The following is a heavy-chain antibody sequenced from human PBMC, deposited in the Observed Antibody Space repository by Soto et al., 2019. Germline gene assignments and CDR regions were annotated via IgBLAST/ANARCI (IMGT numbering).Heavy chain of an antibody. CDR1: GDSISGYY. J-gene: IGHJ4*02. CDR3: AKYRRTDAEGYTFDY. V-gene: IGHV4-59*01. D-gene: IGHD2-15*01. Sequence: PSETLSLTCTVSGDSISGYYWSWIRQPPGKGLEWIGYIYYSGSTNYNPSLKGRVTMSVDTSKNQFSLKLTSVTAADTAMYFCAKYRRTDAEGYTFDYRGQGALVTVSS. CDR2: IYYSGST.